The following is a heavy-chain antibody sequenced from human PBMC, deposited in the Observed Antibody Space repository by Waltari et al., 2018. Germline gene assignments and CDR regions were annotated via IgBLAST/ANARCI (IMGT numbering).Heavy chain of an antibody. V-gene: IGHV4-39*07. CDR2: IYYSRNT. D-gene: IGHD1-20*01. CDR1: GDSISSSHYY. Sequence: QLQESGPGLMKTSETLSLTCTVSGDSISSSHYYWGWIRQPPGKGLEWIGSIYYSRNTYYSPALKSRATVAVDTSKNQFSLNLISVTAADTAVYYGARDWYNWNPTRLGIDYWGQGTLVTVSS. J-gene: IGHJ4*02. CDR3: ARDWYNWNPTRLGIDY.